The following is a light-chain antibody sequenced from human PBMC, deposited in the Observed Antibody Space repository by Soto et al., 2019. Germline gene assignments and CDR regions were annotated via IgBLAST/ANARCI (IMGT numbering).Light chain of an antibody. CDR3: QQYGSSPRT. Sequence: EVVRTQSPATLCVSPGGRATLSCRASQSVSTNLAWCQHKPGQAPRLLIYGASTRASDIPARFSGSGSGTDFTLTISSLEPEDFAVYYCQQYGSSPRTFGQGTKVDIK. J-gene: IGKJ1*01. CDR1: QSVSTN. V-gene: IGKV3D-15*01. CDR2: GAS.